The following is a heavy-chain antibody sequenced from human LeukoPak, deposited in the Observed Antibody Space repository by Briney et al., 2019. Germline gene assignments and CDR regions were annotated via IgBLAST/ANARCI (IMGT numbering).Heavy chain of an antibody. D-gene: IGHD6-13*01. Sequence: GGSLRLSCAASGFTFSAYTMSWVRHAPGKGLEWVSSITTSSDYKYYADSLRGRLTISRDNAKNSLFLQMNSLRGDDTAVYYCARDPAATPLDYWGQGILVTVSS. V-gene: IGHV3-21*01. CDR2: ITTSSDYK. J-gene: IGHJ4*02. CDR3: ARDPAATPLDY. CDR1: GFTFSAYT.